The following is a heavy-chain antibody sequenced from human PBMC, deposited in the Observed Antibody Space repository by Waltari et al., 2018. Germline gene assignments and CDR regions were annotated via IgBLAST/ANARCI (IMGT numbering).Heavy chain of an antibody. V-gene: IGHV1-3*01. Sequence: QVPLVQSGAEVKKPGASVKVSCKASGYTFTSYAMHWVRQAPGQRLEWMGGINAGNGTTKYSQKFQGRVTITRDTSASTASMELSSLRSEDTAVYYCARVRVGAPPSPGDYWGQGTLVTVSS. D-gene: IGHD1-26*01. J-gene: IGHJ4*02. CDR1: GYTFTSYA. CDR2: INAGNGTT. CDR3: ARVRVGAPPSPGDY.